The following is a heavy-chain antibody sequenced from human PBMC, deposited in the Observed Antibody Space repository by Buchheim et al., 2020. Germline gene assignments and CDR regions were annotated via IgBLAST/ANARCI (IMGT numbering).Heavy chain of an antibody. J-gene: IGHJ4*02. CDR1: GGSFSGYY. CDR2: INHSGST. V-gene: IGHV4-34*01. D-gene: IGHD6-13*01. CDR3: ARSIAAAGRPNYFDY. Sequence: QVQLQQWGAGLLKPSETLSLTCAVYGGSFSGYYWSWIRQPPGKGLEWIGEINHSGSTNYNPSLKSRVTISVDTSKNQFSLKLSSVTAADTAVYYCARSIAAAGRPNYFDYWGQGTL.